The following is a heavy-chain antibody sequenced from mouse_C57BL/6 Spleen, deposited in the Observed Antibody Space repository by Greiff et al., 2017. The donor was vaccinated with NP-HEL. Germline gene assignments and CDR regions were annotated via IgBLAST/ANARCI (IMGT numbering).Heavy chain of an antibody. V-gene: IGHV5-4*03. Sequence: EVKLVESGGGLVKPGGSLKLSCAASGFTFSSYAMSWVRQTPEKRLEWVATISDGGSYTYYPDNVKGRFTISRDNDKNNLYLQMSHLKSEDTAMYYCARGVYYGSSPYYFDYWGQGTTLTVSS. CDR1: GFTFSSYA. CDR3: ARGVYYGSSPYYFDY. CDR2: ISDGGSYT. D-gene: IGHD1-1*01. J-gene: IGHJ2*01.